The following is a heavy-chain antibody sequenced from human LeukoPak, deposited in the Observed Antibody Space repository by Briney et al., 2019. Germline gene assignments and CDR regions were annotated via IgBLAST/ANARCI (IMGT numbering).Heavy chain of an antibody. Sequence: PSETLSLTCAVYGGSFSGYYWSWIRQPPGKGLEWIGEINHSGSTNYNPSLKSRVTISVDTSKNQFSLKLSSVTAADTAVYYCARWVVVAAKALDAFDIWGQGTMVTVSS. CDR3: ARWVVVAAKALDAFDI. J-gene: IGHJ3*02. CDR2: INHSGST. CDR1: GGSFSGYY. D-gene: IGHD2-15*01. V-gene: IGHV4-34*01.